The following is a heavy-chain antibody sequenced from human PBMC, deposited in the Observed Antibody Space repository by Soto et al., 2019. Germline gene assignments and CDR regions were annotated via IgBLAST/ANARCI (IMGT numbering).Heavy chain of an antibody. CDR3: ARRGTPGGRIAGWFDP. Sequence: GESLKISCKGSGYSFTSYWIGWVRQMPGKGLEWMGIIYPGDSDTRYSPSFQGQVTISADKSISTAYLQWSSLKASDTAMYYCARRGTPGGRIAGWFDPWGQGTLVTVSS. CDR1: GYSFTSYW. D-gene: IGHD6-13*01. J-gene: IGHJ5*02. CDR2: IYPGDSDT. V-gene: IGHV5-51*01.